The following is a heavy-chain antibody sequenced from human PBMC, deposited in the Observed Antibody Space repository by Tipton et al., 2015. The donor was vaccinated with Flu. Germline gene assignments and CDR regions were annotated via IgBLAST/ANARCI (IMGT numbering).Heavy chain of an antibody. Sequence: LRLSCTVSGSSISSSSYYWGWIRQPPGKGLEWIGSIYYSGSTYYNPSLKSRVTISVDTSKNQFSLKLSSVTAADTAVYYCARQLWSRAFDIWGQGTMVTVSS. CDR1: GSSISSSSYY. V-gene: IGHV4-39*07. CDR2: IYYSGST. D-gene: IGHD3-10*01. J-gene: IGHJ3*02. CDR3: ARQLWSRAFDI.